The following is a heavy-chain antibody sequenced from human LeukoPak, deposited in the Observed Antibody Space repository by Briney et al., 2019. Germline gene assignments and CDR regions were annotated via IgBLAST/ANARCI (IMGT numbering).Heavy chain of an antibody. V-gene: IGHV3-23*01. J-gene: IGHJ5*02. CDR2: ISGSGGST. CDR1: GFTFSDYA. CDR3: AKDGSGYDFNNWFDP. Sequence: PGGSLRLSCAASGFTFSDYAMTWVRQAPGKGLEWVSAISGSGGSTYYADSVKGRFTISRDNSKNTLYLQMNSLRAEDTAVYYCAKDGSGYDFNNWFDPWGQGTLVTVSS. D-gene: IGHD5-12*01.